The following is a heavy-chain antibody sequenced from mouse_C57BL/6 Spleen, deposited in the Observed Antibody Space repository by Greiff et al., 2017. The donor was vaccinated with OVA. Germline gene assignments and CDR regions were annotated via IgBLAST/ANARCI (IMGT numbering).Heavy chain of an antibody. CDR2: INPNNGGT. D-gene: IGHD1-1*01. CDR1: GYTFTDYY. Sequence: VQLQQSGPELVKPGASVKISCKASGYTFTDYYMNWVKQSHGKSLEWIGDINPNNGGTSYNQKFKGKATLTVDKSSSTAYMELRSLTSEDSAVYYCARSGDYYSLAYWGQGTLVTVSA. V-gene: IGHV1-26*01. J-gene: IGHJ3*01. CDR3: ARSGDYYSLAY.